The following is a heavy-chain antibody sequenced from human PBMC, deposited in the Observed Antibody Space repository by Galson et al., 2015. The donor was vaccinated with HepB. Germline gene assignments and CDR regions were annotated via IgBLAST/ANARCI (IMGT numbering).Heavy chain of an antibody. Sequence: SETLSLTCAVYGGSFSGYYWSWIRQPPGKGLEWIGEINHSGSTNYNPSLKSRVTISVDTSKNQFSLKLSSVTAADTAVYYCARGGIFGLARPPRGGGMDVWGQGTTVTVSS. J-gene: IGHJ6*02. CDR2: INHSGST. D-gene: IGHD3/OR15-3a*01. V-gene: IGHV4-34*01. CDR1: GGSFSGYY. CDR3: ARGGIFGLARPPRGGGMDV.